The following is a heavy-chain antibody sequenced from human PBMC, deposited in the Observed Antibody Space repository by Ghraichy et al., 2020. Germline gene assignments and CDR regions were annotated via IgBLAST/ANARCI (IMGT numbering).Heavy chain of an antibody. V-gene: IGHV1-18*01. Sequence: ASVKVSCKASGYTFTSYGISWVRQAPGQGLEWMGWISAYNGNTNYAQKLQGRVTMTTDTSTSTAYMELRSLRSDDTAVYYCARDSANAHSYYDFWSGYHPTDWYFDLWGRGTLVTVSS. CDR1: GYTFTSYG. CDR3: ARDSANAHSYYDFWSGYHPTDWYFDL. D-gene: IGHD3-3*01. J-gene: IGHJ2*01. CDR2: ISAYNGNT.